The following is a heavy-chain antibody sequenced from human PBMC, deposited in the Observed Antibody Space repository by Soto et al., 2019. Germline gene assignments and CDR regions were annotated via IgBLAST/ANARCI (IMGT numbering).Heavy chain of an antibody. CDR3: AHGSGWLSDY. V-gene: IGHV2-5*01. Sequence: QITLKESGPTLVKPTQTLTLTCTFSGFPLSSDAVGVNWIRQPPGKALEWLALIYWNDDNHYNPSLSSRLTITKDTSKNQVVLTMTNMDPVDTATYYCAHGSGWLSDYWGQGILVTVSS. J-gene: IGHJ4*02. CDR1: GFPLSSDAVG. D-gene: IGHD6-19*01. CDR2: IYWNDDN.